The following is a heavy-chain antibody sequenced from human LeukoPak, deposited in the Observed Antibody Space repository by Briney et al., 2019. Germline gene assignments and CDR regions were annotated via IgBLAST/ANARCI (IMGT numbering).Heavy chain of an antibody. Sequence: GGSLRLSCAASEFTFTNYAMTWVRQAPGKGLEWVSSITASGGDIFHADSVKGRFTISRDNSKNTLYLQMNSLRAEDTAVYYCAKGSSDYYYFYRGQGTLVSVSA. CDR2: ITASGGDI. J-gene: IGHJ4*02. V-gene: IGHV3-23*01. D-gene: IGHD3-22*01. CDR1: EFTFTNYA. CDR3: AKGSSDYYYFY.